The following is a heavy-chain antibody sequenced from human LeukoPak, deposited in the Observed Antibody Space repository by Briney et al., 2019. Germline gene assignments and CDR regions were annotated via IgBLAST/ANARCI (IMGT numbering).Heavy chain of an antibody. V-gene: IGHV1-2*02. CDR3: ARGRGTNMVRGVITNYFDL. J-gene: IGHJ2*01. CDR2: IDPNSGGT. D-gene: IGHD3-10*01. Sequence: ASVKVSCRASGYTFTAHYIHWVRQAPGQGLEWMGWIDPNSGGTNYAQKFLGSVNMTGDTSINTAFMELSRLRSDDTAIYYCARGRGTNMVRGVITNYFDLWGRGSLVTDSS. CDR1: GYTFTAHY.